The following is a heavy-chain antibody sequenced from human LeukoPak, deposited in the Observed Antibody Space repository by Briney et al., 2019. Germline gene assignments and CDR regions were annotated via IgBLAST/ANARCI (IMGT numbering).Heavy chain of an antibody. CDR2: ISSSSSYI. Sequence: GGSLRLSCAASGFTFSSYSMNWVRQAPGKGLEWVSSISSSSSYIYYADSVKGRFTISRDNAKNSLYLQMNSLRAEDTAVYYCARGRRIAAAGLYYFDYWGQGTLVTVSS. J-gene: IGHJ4*02. CDR3: ARGRRIAAAGLYYFDY. CDR1: GFTFSSYS. D-gene: IGHD6-13*01. V-gene: IGHV3-21*01.